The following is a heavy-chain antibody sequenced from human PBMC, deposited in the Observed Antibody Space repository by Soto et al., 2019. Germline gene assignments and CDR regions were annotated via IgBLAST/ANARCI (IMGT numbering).Heavy chain of an antibody. Sequence: TLSLTCTVSGGTISNYYWSWIRQPPGKGLEWMGYMYYSGSTKYNPSLKSRVTISVGASNNQFFLKLNSVTAADTAVYFCTRVGGYYGDYPNFDYWGRGTLVTVSS. D-gene: IGHD4-17*01. J-gene: IGHJ4*02. V-gene: IGHV4-59*01. CDR3: TRVGGYYGDYPNFDY. CDR2: MYYSGST. CDR1: GGTISNYY.